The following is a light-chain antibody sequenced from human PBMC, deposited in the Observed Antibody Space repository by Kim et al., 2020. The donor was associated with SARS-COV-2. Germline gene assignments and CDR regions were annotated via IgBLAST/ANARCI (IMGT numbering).Light chain of an antibody. CDR2: ANT. CDR1: SSNIGAGSD. V-gene: IGLV1-40*01. CDR3: QSYDSSLREVI. Sequence: HRVTSSCTGSSSNIGAGSDVHWYQQLPGAAPKLLIYANTNRPSGVPDRFSGSKSGTSASLAITGLQAEDEADYYCQSYDSSLREVIFGGGTQLTVL. J-gene: IGLJ2*01.